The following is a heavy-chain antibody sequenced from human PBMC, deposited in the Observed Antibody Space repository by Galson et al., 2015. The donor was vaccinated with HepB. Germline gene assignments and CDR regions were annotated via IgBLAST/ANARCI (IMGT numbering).Heavy chain of an antibody. V-gene: IGHV1-18*01. J-gene: IGHJ4*02. Sequence: SVKVSCKASGYTFTRYGISWVRQAPGQGLEWMGWISAWISAYNRNRNYEQNRVTMTTDTSTSTAYMELRSLRSDDTAVYYCARVVGPGAPYFDYWGQGTLVTVSS. CDR2: ISAYNRNR. D-gene: IGHD2-15*01. CDR3: ARVVGPGAPYFDY. CDR1: GYTFTRYG.